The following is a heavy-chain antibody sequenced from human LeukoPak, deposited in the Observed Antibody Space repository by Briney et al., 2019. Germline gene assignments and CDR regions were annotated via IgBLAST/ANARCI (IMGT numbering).Heavy chain of an antibody. D-gene: IGHD3-10*01. Sequence: GGSLRLSCAASGFTFSSYAMSWVRQAPGKGLEWVSAISGSGGSTYYADSVKGRFTISRDNSKDPLYLQMNSLRAEDTAVYYCAKVWTPIVGWFGDPPSYFHLWGRGTLVTVSS. CDR2: ISGSGGST. V-gene: IGHV3-23*01. CDR3: AKVWTPIVGWFGDPPSYFHL. CDR1: GFTFSSYA. J-gene: IGHJ2*01.